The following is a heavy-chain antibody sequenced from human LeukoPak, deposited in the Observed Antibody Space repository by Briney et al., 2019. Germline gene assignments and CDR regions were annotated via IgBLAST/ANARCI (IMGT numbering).Heavy chain of an antibody. CDR1: GYTFTSYD. J-gene: IGHJ4*02. D-gene: IGHD6-13*01. CDR2: MNPNSVNT. Sequence: ASVKVSCKASGYTFTSYDINWVRQATGQGLEWMGWMNPNSVNTGYAQKFQGRVTMTRNTSISTAYMELSSLRSEDTAVYYCASAKYGSSHLTAFDYWGQGTLVTVSS. V-gene: IGHV1-8*01. CDR3: ASAKYGSSHLTAFDY.